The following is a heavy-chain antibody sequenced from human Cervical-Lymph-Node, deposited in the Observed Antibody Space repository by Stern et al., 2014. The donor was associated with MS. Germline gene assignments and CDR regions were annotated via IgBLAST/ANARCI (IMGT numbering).Heavy chain of an antibody. V-gene: IGHV4-59*01. CDR1: GGSISSYF. D-gene: IGHD6-13*01. J-gene: IGHJ6*02. Sequence: QDQLVQSGPGLVKPSETLPLTCTVSGGSISSYFWSWIRQPPGKGLEWIGYIHYTGITTYNPSLRSRVTISLDTSKNQFSLKLNSVTAADTAVYYCARDGSPYYYGMAVWGQGTTVTVSS. CDR3: ARDGSPYYYGMAV. CDR2: IHYTGIT.